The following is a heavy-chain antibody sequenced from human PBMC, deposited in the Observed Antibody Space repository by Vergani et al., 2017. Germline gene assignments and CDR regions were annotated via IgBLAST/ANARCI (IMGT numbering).Heavy chain of an antibody. V-gene: IGHV1-69*13. Sequence: QVQLVQSGAEVKKPGSSVKVSCKASGGTFSSYAISWVRQAPGQGLEWMGRIIPIFGTANYAQKFQGRVTITADESTSTAYMELSSLRSEDTAVYYCAGDGSVSYYSGPTGWFDPWGQGTLVTVSS. J-gene: IGHJ5*02. D-gene: IGHD3-10*01. CDR3: AGDGSVSYYSGPTGWFDP. CDR1: GGTFSSYA. CDR2: IIPIFGTA.